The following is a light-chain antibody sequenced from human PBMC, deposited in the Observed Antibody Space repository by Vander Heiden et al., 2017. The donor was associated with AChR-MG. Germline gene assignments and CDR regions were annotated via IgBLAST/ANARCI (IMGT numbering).Light chain of an antibody. V-gene: IGKV4-1*01. Sequence: DIVLTQSPDSLAVSLGAKVNINCKSSQSLLYSNKKNYLSWFQHKPGQPPKLLISWASKRESGVPDRFSGSGSGTDFTLTINRVQAEDVAVYYCQEYYHTPRRTFGGGTRVEIK. CDR2: WAS. CDR3: QEYYHTPRRT. J-gene: IGKJ4*01. CDR1: QSLLYSNKKNY.